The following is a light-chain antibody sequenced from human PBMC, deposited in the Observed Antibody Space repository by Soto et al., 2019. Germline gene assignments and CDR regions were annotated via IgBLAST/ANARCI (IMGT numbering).Light chain of an antibody. CDR1: QNITKY. J-gene: IGKJ3*01. CDR3: QHYYILPPFT. Sequence: DIPMTKSPSSLSASVGERVPITCRPGQNITKYLNWYQQKPGKAPKLLIYDAANLETGVPARFSGSGAGTDFTFTISSLRPEDVGTYYCQHYYILPPFTFGPGTKVDIK. V-gene: IGKV1-33*01. CDR2: DAA.